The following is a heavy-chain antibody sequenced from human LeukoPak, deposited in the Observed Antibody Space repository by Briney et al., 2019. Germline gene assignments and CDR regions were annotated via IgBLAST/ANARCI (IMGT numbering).Heavy chain of an antibody. CDR1: GFTFSSYW. D-gene: IGHD3-22*01. CDR2: VKSQTHGGTP. J-gene: IGHJ4*02. CDR3: AKGCDSSGYYPFDY. V-gene: IGHV3-15*01. Sequence: PGGSLRLSCAASGFTFSSYWMSWVRQAPGKGLEWVGRVKSQTHGGTPDYAAPVKGRFSISRDDSKNTLYLHMTSLKTEDTAVYYCAKGCDSSGYYPFDYWGQGTLVTVSS.